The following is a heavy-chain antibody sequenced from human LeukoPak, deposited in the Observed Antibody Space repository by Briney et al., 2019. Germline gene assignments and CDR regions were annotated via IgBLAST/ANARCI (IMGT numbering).Heavy chain of an antibody. D-gene: IGHD5-12*01. Sequence: ASVKVSCKASGYTFTSYYMHWVRQAPGQGLEWMGIINPSGGSTSYAQKFQGRATMTRDTSTSTVYMELSSLRSEDTAVYYCAYSGYDPGWFDPWGQGTLVPVSS. V-gene: IGHV1-46*01. CDR1: GYTFTSYY. J-gene: IGHJ5*02. CDR3: AYSGYDPGWFDP. CDR2: INPSGGST.